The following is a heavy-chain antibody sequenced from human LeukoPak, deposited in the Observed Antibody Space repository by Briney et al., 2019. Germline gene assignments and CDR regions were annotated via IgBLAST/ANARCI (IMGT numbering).Heavy chain of an antibody. Sequence: GGSLRLSCAASGFTVSSNYMNWVRQAPGKGLEWVSVIYSGGSTYYADSVKGRFTISRDNSKNTLYLQMNSLRAEDTAAYYRAKDLPKITIFGALQHWGQGTLVTVSS. CDR2: IYSGGST. CDR3: AKDLPKITIFGALQH. D-gene: IGHD3-3*01. CDR1: GFTVSSNY. J-gene: IGHJ1*01. V-gene: IGHV3-53*01.